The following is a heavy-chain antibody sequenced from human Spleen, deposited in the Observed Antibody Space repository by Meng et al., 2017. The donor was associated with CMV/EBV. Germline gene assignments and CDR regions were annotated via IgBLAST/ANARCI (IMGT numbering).Heavy chain of an antibody. CDR2: IYYSGST. J-gene: IGHJ6*02. CDR1: GGSISSSSYY. CDR3: ASPHPTYGMDV. Sequence: GSLRRSCTVAGGSISSSSYYWGWIRQPPGKGLECIGSIYYSGSTYYNPSLKNRVTISVDTSTNHFSLKLSSVTAADTALYYCASPHPTYGMDVWGQGTTVTVSS. V-gene: IGHV4-39*07.